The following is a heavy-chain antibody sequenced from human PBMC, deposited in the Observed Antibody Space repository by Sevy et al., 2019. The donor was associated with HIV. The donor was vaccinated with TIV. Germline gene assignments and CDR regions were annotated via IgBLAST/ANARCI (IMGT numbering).Heavy chain of an antibody. D-gene: IGHD5-12*01. CDR2: IYYTGST. CDR3: ARGRLIVARERWFDP. V-gene: IGHV4-31*03. Sequence: LSLTCTVSGASMRSGTYYWSWIRQHPGKGLEWIGYIYYTGSTYYNPSLKSRVIISLDASKNQFSLKLSSVTAADTAVYYCARGRLIVARERWFDPWGQGTLVTVSS. J-gene: IGHJ5*02. CDR1: GASMRSGTYY.